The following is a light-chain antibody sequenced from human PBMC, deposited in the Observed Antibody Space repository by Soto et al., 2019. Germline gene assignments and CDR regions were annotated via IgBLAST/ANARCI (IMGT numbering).Light chain of an antibody. Sequence: AIRMTQSPSSFSASTGDRLTITCRASQGISSCLAWYQQKPGKAPKLLIYAASTLQTGVPSRFSGSGSGTDFTRTISCLQSEDFATYYCQQYYTYPWTFGQGTKVEIK. CDR1: QGISSC. CDR2: AAS. CDR3: QQYYTYPWT. J-gene: IGKJ1*01. V-gene: IGKV1-8*01.